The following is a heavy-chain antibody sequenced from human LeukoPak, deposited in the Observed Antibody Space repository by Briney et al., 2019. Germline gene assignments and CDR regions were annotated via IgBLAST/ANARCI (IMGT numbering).Heavy chain of an antibody. D-gene: IGHD3-9*01. J-gene: IGHJ5*02. CDR2: INPNSGGT. Sequence: ASVKVSCKASGYTFTGYYMHWVRQAPGQGLEWMGWINPNSGGTNYAQKFQGRVTMTRDTSISTAYMELSRLRSDDTAVYYCASGPTGYYDILTGPPRYNWFDPWGQGTLVTVSS. V-gene: IGHV1-2*02. CDR1: GYTFTGYY. CDR3: ASGPTGYYDILTGPPRYNWFDP.